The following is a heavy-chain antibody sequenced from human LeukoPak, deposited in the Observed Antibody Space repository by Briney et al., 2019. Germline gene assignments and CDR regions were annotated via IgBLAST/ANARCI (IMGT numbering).Heavy chain of an antibody. Sequence: GGSLRLSCAASGFIFNTFWMNWVRLTPGKGLEWVANIKQDGSEKNYVDSVKGRFTISRDNAKNSLYLQMNSLRAEDTAVYYCASGLELDYWGQGTLVTVSS. V-gene: IGHV3-7*03. J-gene: IGHJ4*02. CDR1: GFIFNTFW. CDR2: IKQDGSEK. CDR3: ASGLELDY.